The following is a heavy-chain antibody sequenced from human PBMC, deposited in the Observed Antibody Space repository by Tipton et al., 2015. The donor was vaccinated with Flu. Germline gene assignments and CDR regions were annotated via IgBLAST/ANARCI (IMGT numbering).Heavy chain of an antibody. Sequence: TLSLTCAVSGYSIRSDYYWGWIRQPPGKGLEWIGEINHSGSINYNPSLKSRVTISVDTSKNQFSLKLRSVTAADTAVYYCARGLYGSGSYERRYFDSWGQGTLVTVSS. CDR1: GYSIRSDYY. V-gene: IGHV4-38-2*01. J-gene: IGHJ4*02. D-gene: IGHD3-10*01. CDR3: ARGLYGSGSYERRYFDS. CDR2: INHSGSI.